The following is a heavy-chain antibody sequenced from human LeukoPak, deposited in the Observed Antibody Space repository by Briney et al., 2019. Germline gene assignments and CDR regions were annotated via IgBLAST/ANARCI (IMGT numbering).Heavy chain of an antibody. CDR3: ARIMYYYDSSGYYYGWFDP. CDR2: IYYSGST. D-gene: IGHD3-22*01. J-gene: IGHJ5*02. CDR1: GGTISSYY. Sequence: PSETLSLTCTVSGGTISSYYWSWIRQTPGKGLEGIGYIYYSGSTKYNPSLKSRVTISVDTSKNQFSLKLSSVTAADTAVYYCARIMYYYDSSGYYYGWFDPWGQGTLVTVFS. V-gene: IGHV4-59*01.